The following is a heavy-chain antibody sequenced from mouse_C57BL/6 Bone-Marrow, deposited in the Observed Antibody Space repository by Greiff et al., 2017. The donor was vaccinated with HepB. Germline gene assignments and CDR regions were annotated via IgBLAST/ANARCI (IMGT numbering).Heavy chain of an antibody. CDR3: TREWVVAHYYAMDY. J-gene: IGHJ4*01. CDR1: GYTFTSYW. Sequence: EVQGVESGTVLARPGASVKMSCKTSGYTFTSYWMHWVKQRPGQGLEWIGAIYPGNSDTSYNQKFKGKAKLTAVTSASTAYMELSSLTNEDSAVYYCTREWVVAHYYAMDYWGQGTSVTVSS. CDR2: IYPGNSDT. V-gene: IGHV1-5*01. D-gene: IGHD1-1*01.